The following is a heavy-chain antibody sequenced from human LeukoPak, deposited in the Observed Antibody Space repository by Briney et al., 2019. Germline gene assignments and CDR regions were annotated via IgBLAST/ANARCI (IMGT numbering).Heavy chain of an antibody. CDR2: AHPATSII. D-gene: IGHD2/OR15-2a*01. CDR3: ARRKFYDTYLGP. V-gene: IGHV5-51*01. Sequence: VDSLKISCKGPEYDFANYWIGWVRQTPGRGLEWMGIAHPATSIIHYGPSFQGQVTISFDRSLSTAYLQWTSLKASDSGMYFCARRKFYDTYLGPWGRGTPVTVSS. J-gene: IGHJ5*02. CDR1: EYDFANYW.